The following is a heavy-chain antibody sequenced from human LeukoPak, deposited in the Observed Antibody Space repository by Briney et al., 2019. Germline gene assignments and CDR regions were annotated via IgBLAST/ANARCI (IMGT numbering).Heavy chain of an antibody. Sequence: GGSLRLSCVASGFTFSSYAMHWVRQAPGKGLEWVAVISYDGSSKYSADSVKGRLTISRDNAKNTLYLQMNSLRAEDTAVYYCARDGAYSTIFYWGQGTLVTVSS. V-gene: IGHV3-30*04. CDR2: ISYDGSSK. D-gene: IGHD3-3*01. CDR1: GFTFSSYA. J-gene: IGHJ4*01. CDR3: ARDGAYSTIFY.